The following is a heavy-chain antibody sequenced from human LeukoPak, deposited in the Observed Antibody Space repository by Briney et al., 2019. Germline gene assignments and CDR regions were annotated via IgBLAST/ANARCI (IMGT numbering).Heavy chain of an antibody. V-gene: IGHV3-53*01. Sequence: GGSLRLSCAASGLTVSSNYMSWVGQAPGKGLEWVSVIYSRGGRYYADSVKGQFTISRDNSKNTLYLQMNSLRAEDTAVYYCARDKDGDLAYWGQGTLVTVSS. CDR2: IYSRGGR. J-gene: IGHJ4*02. CDR1: GLTVSSNY. D-gene: IGHD4-17*01. CDR3: ARDKDGDLAY.